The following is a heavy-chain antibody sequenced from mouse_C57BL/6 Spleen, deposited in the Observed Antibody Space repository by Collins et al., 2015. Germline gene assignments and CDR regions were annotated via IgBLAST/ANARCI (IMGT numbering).Heavy chain of an antibody. D-gene: IGHD4-1*01. CDR1: FTDYE. CDR2: IDPETGGT. J-gene: IGHJ2*01. CDR3: TRSAWDTEAY. V-gene: IGHV1-15*01. Sequence: FTDYEMHWVKQTPVHGLEWIGAIDPETGGTAYNQKFKGKAILTADKSSSTAYMELRSLTSEDSAVYYCTRSAWDTEAYWGQGTTLTVSS.